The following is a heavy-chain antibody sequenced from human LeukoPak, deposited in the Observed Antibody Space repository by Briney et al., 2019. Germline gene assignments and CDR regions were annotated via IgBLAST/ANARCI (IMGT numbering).Heavy chain of an antibody. D-gene: IGHD3-22*01. CDR1: GFTFSDYY. J-gene: IGHJ4*02. CDR2: ISSSGSTI. V-gene: IGHV3-11*01. Sequence: PGGSLRLSCAASGFTFSDYYMSWIRQAPGKGLEGVSYISSSGSTIYYADSVKGRFTISRDNAKNSLYLQMNSLRAEDTAVYYCARDLHPDYYDSSGYDPPDYWGQGTLVTVSS. CDR3: ARDLHPDYYDSSGYDPPDY.